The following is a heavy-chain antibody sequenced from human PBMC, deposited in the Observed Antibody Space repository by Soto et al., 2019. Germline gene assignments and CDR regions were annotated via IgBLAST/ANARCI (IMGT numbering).Heavy chain of an antibody. CDR2: INAGNGNT. CDR3: ARDLSIVATTTLDY. D-gene: IGHD5-12*01. CDR1: GYTFTSYA. V-gene: IGHV1-3*01. Sequence: ASVKVSCKASGYTFTSYAMHWVRQAPGQRLEWMGWINAGNGNTKYSQKFQGRVTITRDTSAGTAYMELSSLRSEDTAVYYCARDLSIVATTTLDYWGQGTLVTVS. J-gene: IGHJ4*02.